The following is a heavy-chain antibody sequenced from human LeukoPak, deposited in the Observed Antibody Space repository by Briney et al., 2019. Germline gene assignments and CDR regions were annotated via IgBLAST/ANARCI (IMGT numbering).Heavy chain of an antibody. CDR3: ARGKYNWNYSYYFDY. CDR1: GFTFSSYA. D-gene: IGHD1-7*01. Sequence: GTSLRLSCAASGFTFSSYAMSWVRQAPGKGLEWVSAISGSGGSTYYADSVKGRFTISRDNSKNTLYLQMNSLRAEDTAVYYCARGKYNWNYSYYFDYWGQGTLVTVSS. V-gene: IGHV3-23*01. J-gene: IGHJ4*02. CDR2: ISGSGGST.